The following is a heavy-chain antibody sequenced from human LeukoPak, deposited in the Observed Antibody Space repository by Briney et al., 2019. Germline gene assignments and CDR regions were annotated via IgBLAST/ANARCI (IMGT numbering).Heavy chain of an antibody. D-gene: IGHD3-9*01. CDR1: GFTVSDTY. CDR2: IFDAGRT. J-gene: IGHJ4*02. V-gene: IGHV3-53*01. CDR3: GNLRYG. Sequence: GGSLRLSCAASGFTVSDTYMSWVRQAAGKGWEWVSTIFDAGRTTYGDSVKGRFTVSRDNAKNTSYLQMNSLRAEDTAVYYCGNLRYGWGQGTLVTVSS.